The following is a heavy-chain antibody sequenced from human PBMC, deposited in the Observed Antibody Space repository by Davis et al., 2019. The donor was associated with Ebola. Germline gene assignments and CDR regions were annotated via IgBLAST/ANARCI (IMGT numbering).Heavy chain of an antibody. CDR2: ISSSSSYI. CDR1: GFTFSSYS. Sequence: GGSLRLSCAASGFTFSSYSMNWVRQAPGKGLEWVSYISSSSSYIFYADSVKGRFTISRDNAQHSLSLQMNSLRAEDTAVYYCARGLGYHDSSGYYLDYWGPGTLVTVSS. V-gene: IGHV3-21*05. J-gene: IGHJ4*02. D-gene: IGHD3-22*01. CDR3: ARGLGYHDSSGYYLDY.